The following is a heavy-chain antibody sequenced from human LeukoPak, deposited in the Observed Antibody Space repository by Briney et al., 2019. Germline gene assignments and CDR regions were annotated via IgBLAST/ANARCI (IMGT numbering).Heavy chain of an antibody. V-gene: IGHV1-2*02. CDR1: GYTFTGYY. J-gene: IGHJ4*02. CDR3: ARIPLNLQDY. Sequence: ASVKVSCKASGYTFTGYYIHWVRQAPGQGLEWMGWINPNSGDTHYAQKFQGRVAMTSDTSINTAYMDLSSLKSGDTAVYYCARIPLNLQDYWGQGTLVTVSS. CDR2: INPNSGDT.